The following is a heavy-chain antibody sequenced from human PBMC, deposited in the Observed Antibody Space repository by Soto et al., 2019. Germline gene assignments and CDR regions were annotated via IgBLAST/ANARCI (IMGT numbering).Heavy chain of an antibody. D-gene: IGHD1-7*01. J-gene: IGHJ4*02. Sequence: EVQLVESGGGLVKPGGSLRLSGAASGFTFIIYGMHWVRQAPGKGLEWVSRMDIDGSATTYADSVKGRFTISRDNAKNTLCLQMNTLRVDGTAVYYCASDSWNSYWGQGTLVTVSS. CDR2: MDIDGSAT. CDR3: ASDSWNSY. CDR1: GFTFIIYG. V-gene: IGHV3-74*01.